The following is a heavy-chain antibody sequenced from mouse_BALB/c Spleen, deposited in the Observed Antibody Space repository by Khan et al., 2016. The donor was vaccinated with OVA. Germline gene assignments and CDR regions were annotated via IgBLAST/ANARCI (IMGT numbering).Heavy chain of an antibody. D-gene: IGHD1-1*01. Sequence: EVQLQESGPGLVKPSQSLSLTCTVTGYSITSGYAWNWIRQFPGNKLEWMGYISYSGVTSYTPSLKSRISITRDTSKNQFFLQLNSVTTEDTATYYCARGNYYGYYFDYWGQGTTLPVSS. CDR2: ISYSGVT. CDR3: ARGNYYGYYFDY. CDR1: GYSITSGYA. V-gene: IGHV3-2*02. J-gene: IGHJ2*01.